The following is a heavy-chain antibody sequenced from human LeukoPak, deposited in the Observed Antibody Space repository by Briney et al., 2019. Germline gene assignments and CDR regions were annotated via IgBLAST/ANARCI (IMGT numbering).Heavy chain of an antibody. Sequence: SETLPLTCAVYGGSFSGYYWSWIRQPPGKGLEWIGEINHSGSTNYNPSLKSRVTISVDTSKNQFSLKLSSVTAADTAVYYCARGLAYCGGDCRARWFDPWGQGTLVTVSS. D-gene: IGHD2-21*02. CDR2: INHSGST. J-gene: IGHJ5*02. CDR1: GGSFSGYY. V-gene: IGHV4-34*01. CDR3: ARGLAYCGGDCRARWFDP.